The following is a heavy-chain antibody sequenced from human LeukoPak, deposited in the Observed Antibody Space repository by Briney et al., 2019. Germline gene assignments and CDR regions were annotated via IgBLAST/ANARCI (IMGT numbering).Heavy chain of an antibody. CDR1: GGTFSSYA. CDR2: IIPILGIA. Sequence: SVKVSCKASGGTFSSYAISWVRQAPGQGLEWMGRIIPILGIANYAQKFQGRVTITADKSTSTAYMELSSLRSEDTAVYYCARHLFKLREVFDYWGRGTLVTVSS. D-gene: IGHD1-26*01. CDR3: ARHLFKLREVFDY. J-gene: IGHJ4*02. V-gene: IGHV1-69*04.